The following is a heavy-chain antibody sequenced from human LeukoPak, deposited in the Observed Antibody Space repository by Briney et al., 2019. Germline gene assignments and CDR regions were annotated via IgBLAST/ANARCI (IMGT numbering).Heavy chain of an antibody. Sequence: SETLSLTCTVSGGSISSYYWSWIRQPPGKGLEWIGYIYYSGSTNYNPSLKSRVTISVDTSKNQFSLKLSSVTAADTAVYYCARVVITFGGVFNWFDPWGQGTLVTVSS. CDR3: ARVVITFGGVFNWFDP. J-gene: IGHJ5*02. D-gene: IGHD3-16*01. CDR1: GGSISSYY. CDR2: IYYSGST. V-gene: IGHV4-59*01.